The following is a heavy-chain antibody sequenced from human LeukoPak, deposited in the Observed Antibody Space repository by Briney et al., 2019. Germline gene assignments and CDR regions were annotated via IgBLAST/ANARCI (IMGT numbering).Heavy chain of an antibody. V-gene: IGHV4-34*01. CDR3: ARGLKDSKQYYDYYYYMDV. CDR2: ISQSGNT. D-gene: IGHD4-11*01. CDR1: GGSVIDYY. J-gene: IGHJ6*03. Sequence: PSETLSLTCAVSGGSVIDYYWSWIRQPPGKGLEWIGEISQSGNTNYNPSVKSRVSISVDMSENQVSLRVTSVTAADTAVYYCARGLKDSKQYYDYYYYMDVWGKGTTVIVSS.